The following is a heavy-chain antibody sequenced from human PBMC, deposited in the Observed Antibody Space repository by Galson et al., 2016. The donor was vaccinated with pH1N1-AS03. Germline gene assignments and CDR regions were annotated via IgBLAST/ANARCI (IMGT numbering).Heavy chain of an antibody. CDR1: GFTFTSYG. D-gene: IGHD5-18*01. CDR2: MRYDGAKE. V-gene: IGHV3-30*02. CDR3: AREYNPRGEGCYYGMGV. J-gene: IGHJ6*02. Sequence: SLRLSCAASGFTFTSYGIHWVRQAPGKGLELVAFMRYDGAKENYADSVKGRLIISRDNSKNTLYLQMNTLRVEDTAVYFCAREYNPRGEGCYYGMGVWGQGTTVTVSS.